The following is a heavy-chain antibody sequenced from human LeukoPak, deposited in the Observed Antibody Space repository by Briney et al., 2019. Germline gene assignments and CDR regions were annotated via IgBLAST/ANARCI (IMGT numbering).Heavy chain of an antibody. CDR3: ARGLSGDPYYFDY. Sequence: GGSLRLSCAASGFTVSSYYMSWVRQAPGKGLEWVSVIYSGGSTYYADSVRGRFTISRDNSKNTLYLQMNSLRAEDTAVYYCARGLSGDPYYFDYWGQGTLVTVTS. CDR1: GFTVSSYY. CDR2: IYSGGST. J-gene: IGHJ4*02. D-gene: IGHD7-27*01. V-gene: IGHV3-66*02.